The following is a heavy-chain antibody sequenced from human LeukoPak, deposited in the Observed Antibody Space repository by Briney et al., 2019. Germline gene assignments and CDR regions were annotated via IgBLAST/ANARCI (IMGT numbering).Heavy chain of an antibody. D-gene: IGHD2-15*01. CDR3: AGDHGRGDWFDT. Sequence: ASVEASFKASGYPFTSYGISWVRQAPGQGLEWMGWISSYNGNTNYSQKLQGRVNMTTDTSTRTAYMELRSLGSDDTAVYYCAGDHGRGDWFDTWGQGTLVTVS. CDR1: GYPFTSYG. CDR2: ISSYNGNT. V-gene: IGHV1-18*04. J-gene: IGHJ5*02.